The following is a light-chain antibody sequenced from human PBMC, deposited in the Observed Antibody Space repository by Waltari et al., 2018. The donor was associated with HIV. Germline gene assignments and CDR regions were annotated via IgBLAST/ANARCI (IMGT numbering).Light chain of an antibody. CDR1: QSISTY. CDR3: QQSYRTLT. Sequence: DIQMPQSPSSLSASVGDRVTITCRASQSISTYLNWYQQKPGEAPKLLIYAASSLQSGVPSRFSGSGSGTDFTLTISNLQPEDFAIYYCQQSYRTLTFGGGTKMDIK. V-gene: IGKV1-39*01. CDR2: AAS. J-gene: IGKJ4*01.